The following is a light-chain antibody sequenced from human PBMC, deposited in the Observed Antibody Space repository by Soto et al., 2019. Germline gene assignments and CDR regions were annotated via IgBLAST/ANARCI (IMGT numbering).Light chain of an antibody. V-gene: IGLV2-23*02. CDR3: CSYAGSPTFRYV. Sequence: QSALTQPASVSGSPGQSITISCTGTSSDIGSYNLVSWYRQNPGKAPKLIIYEVTERPSGVSNRFSGSKSGNTASLTISGLQAADEADYYCCSYAGSPTFRYVFGAGTKVTVL. CDR1: SSDIGSYNL. CDR2: EVT. J-gene: IGLJ1*01.